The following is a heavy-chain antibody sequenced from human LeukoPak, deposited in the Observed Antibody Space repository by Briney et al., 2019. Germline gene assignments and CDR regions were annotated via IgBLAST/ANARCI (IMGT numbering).Heavy chain of an antibody. CDR3: ARDTLWNYYGSGSYSYFDY. CDR1: GYTFTGYY. Sequence: ASVKVSCKASGYTFTGYYIHWVRQAPGQGLEWMGWINPNSGGTNYAQKFQSRVTMTRDTSINTAYMELSRLRSDDTAVYYCARDTLWNYYGSGSYSYFDYWGQGTLVTVSS. V-gene: IGHV1-2*02. CDR2: INPNSGGT. D-gene: IGHD3-10*01. J-gene: IGHJ4*02.